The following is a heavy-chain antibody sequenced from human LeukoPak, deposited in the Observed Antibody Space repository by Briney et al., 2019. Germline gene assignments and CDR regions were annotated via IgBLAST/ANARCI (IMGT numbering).Heavy chain of an antibody. Sequence: GGSLRLSCAASGFTFSNAWMSWVRQAPGKGLEWVGRIKSKTDGGTTDYAAPVKGRFTISRDDSKNTLYLQMNSLKTEDTAVYYCTTQTFIAAGDAFDIWGQGTMVTVSS. J-gene: IGHJ3*02. CDR1: GFTFSNAW. D-gene: IGHD6-25*01. CDR2: IKSKTDGGTT. V-gene: IGHV3-15*01. CDR3: TTQTFIAAGDAFDI.